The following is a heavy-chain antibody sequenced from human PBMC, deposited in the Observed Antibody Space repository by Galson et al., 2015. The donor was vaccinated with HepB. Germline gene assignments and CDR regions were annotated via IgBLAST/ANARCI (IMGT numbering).Heavy chain of an antibody. D-gene: IGHD3-10*01. CDR1: GFTFSSYA. CDR2: ISGSGGST. J-gene: IGHJ1*01. Sequence: SLRLSCAASGFTFSSYAMSWVRKAPGKGLEWVSAISGSGGSTYYADSVKGRFTISRDNSKNTLYLQMNSLRAEDTAVYYCAKAMVRGPSGLFQHWGQGTLVTVSS. V-gene: IGHV3-23*01. CDR3: AKAMVRGPSGLFQH.